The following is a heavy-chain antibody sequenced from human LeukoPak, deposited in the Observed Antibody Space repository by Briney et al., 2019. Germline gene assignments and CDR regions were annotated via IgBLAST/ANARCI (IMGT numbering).Heavy chain of an antibody. CDR3: AKSPVAGYY. D-gene: IGHD6-19*01. CDR2: ISGSGGST. CDR1: AFTFSSYG. V-gene: IGHV3-23*01. J-gene: IGHJ4*02. Sequence: GGSLRLSCAASAFTFSSYGMSWVRQAPGKGLEWVSAISGSGGSTYYADSVKGRFTISRDNSKNTLYLQMNSLRGEDTAVYYCAKSPVAGYYWGQGTLVTVSS.